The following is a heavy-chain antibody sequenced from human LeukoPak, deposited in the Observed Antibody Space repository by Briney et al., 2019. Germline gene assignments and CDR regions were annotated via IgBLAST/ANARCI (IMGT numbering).Heavy chain of an antibody. CDR2: INPNSGGT. Sequence: ASVKVSCKASGYTFTGYYMHWVRQAPGQGLEWMGRINPNSGGTDYAQKFQGRVTMTRDTSISTAYMELSRLRSDDTAVYYCARGGYDFVYYYYGMDVWGQGTTVTVSS. CDR3: ARGGYDFVYYYYGMDV. V-gene: IGHV1-2*06. D-gene: IGHD3-3*01. J-gene: IGHJ6*02. CDR1: GYTFTGYY.